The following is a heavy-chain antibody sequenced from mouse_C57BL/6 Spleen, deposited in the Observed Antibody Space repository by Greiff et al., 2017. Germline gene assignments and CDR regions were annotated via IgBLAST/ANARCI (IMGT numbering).Heavy chain of an antibody. Sequence: QVQLQQPGAELVMPGASVKLSCKASGYTFTSYWMHWVKQRPGQGLEWIGEIDPSDSYTNYNQKFKGKSTLTVDKSSSTAYMQLSSLTSEDSAVYYGARRDYEGWFAYWGQGTLVTVSA. J-gene: IGHJ3*01. V-gene: IGHV1-69*01. CDR3: ARRDYEGWFAY. CDR1: GYTFTSYW. D-gene: IGHD2-3*01. CDR2: IDPSDSYT.